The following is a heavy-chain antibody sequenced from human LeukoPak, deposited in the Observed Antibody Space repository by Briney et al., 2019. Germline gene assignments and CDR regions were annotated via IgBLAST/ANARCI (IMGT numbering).Heavy chain of an antibody. Sequence: GASVKVSCKASGYTFTSNGITWVRQAPGQGLEWMGWISTYNGNTNYEKKLQGRVTMTTDTSTGTAYMELRSLRSDDTAVYYCARAQVHYQYNFGTGTYYLDYWGQGTLVTVSS. D-gene: IGHD3-10*01. CDR2: ISTYNGNT. J-gene: IGHJ4*02. CDR1: GYTFTSNG. V-gene: IGHV1-18*01. CDR3: ARAQVHYQYNFGTGTYYLDY.